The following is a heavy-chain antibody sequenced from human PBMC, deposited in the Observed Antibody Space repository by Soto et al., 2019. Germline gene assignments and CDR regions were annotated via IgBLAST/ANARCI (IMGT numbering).Heavy chain of an antibody. CDR1: EFTFSSFE. V-gene: IGHV3-48*03. Sequence: GGSLRLSCVASEFTFSSFEMNWVRQAPGKGLEWVSHISESGTTIYYTDSVQGRFTISRDNARRSLYLQMNSLRVEDSGVYYCVRFGGAAAGPRDYWGQGTLVTVSS. J-gene: IGHJ4*02. CDR3: VRFGGAAAGPRDY. CDR2: ISESGTTI. D-gene: IGHD6-13*01.